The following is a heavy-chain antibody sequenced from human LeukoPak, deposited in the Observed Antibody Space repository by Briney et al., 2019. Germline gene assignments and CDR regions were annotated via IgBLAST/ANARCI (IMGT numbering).Heavy chain of an antibody. J-gene: IGHJ4*02. Sequence: GGSLRLSCAASGFTFSDYYMSWIRQAPGKGLEWVSYISSSGSTICYADSVKGRFTISRDNAKNSLYLQMNSLRAEDTAVYYCAREALYSSACLDYWGQGTLVTVSS. CDR3: AREALYSSACLDY. V-gene: IGHV3-11*01. D-gene: IGHD6-19*01. CDR1: GFTFSDYY. CDR2: ISSSGSTI.